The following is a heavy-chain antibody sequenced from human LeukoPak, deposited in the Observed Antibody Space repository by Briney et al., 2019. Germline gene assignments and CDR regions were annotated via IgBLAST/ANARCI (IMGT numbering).Heavy chain of an antibody. CDR1: GASISSHY. J-gene: IGHJ3*02. Sequence: PSETLSLTCTVSGASISSHYWNWIRQSPGKALEWIGNIYYSGTTKYNPSLKSRVTISVDTSKNQFSLKLSSVTAADTAVYYCARDVSAAGDAFDIWGQGTMVTVSS. CDR3: ARDVSAAGDAFDI. V-gene: IGHV4-59*11. D-gene: IGHD6-13*01. CDR2: IYYSGTT.